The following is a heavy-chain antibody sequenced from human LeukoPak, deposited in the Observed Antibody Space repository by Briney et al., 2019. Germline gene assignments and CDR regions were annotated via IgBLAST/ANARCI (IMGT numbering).Heavy chain of an antibody. CDR2: IKSKTDGGTT. V-gene: IGHV3-15*01. Sequence: SGGSLRLSCAASGFTFSNAWMSWVRQAPGKGLEWVGRIKSKTDGGTTDYAAPVKGRFTISRDDSKNTLYLQMNSLKTEDTAVYYCTTLSDRVYSGYAITGGDWFDPWGQGTLVTVSS. CDR3: TTLSDRVYSGYAITGGDWFDP. D-gene: IGHD5-12*01. CDR1: GFTFSNAW. J-gene: IGHJ5*02.